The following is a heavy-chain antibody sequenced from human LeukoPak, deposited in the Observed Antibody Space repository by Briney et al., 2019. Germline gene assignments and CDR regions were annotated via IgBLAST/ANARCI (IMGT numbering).Heavy chain of an antibody. V-gene: IGHV3-30*04. CDR1: GFTFSSYA. CDR2: ISYDGSNK. D-gene: IGHD3-22*01. J-gene: IGHJ3*02. CDR3: AKVGGAYYYDSSGSSAFDI. Sequence: GGSLRLSCAASGFTFSSYAMHWVRQAPGKGLEWVAVISYDGSNKYYADSVKGRFTISRDNSKNTLYLQMNSLRAEDTAVYYCAKVGGAYYYDSSGSSAFDIWGQGTMVTVSS.